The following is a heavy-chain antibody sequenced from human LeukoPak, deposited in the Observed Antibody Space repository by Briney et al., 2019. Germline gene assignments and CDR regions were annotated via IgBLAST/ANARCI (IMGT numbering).Heavy chain of an antibody. Sequence: GGSLRLSCAAFGFTLSDYYMSWIRQAPGKGLEWVSYISSSGSTIYYADSVKGRFTISRDSSKKTLFLQMNSLRAEDTAVYFCAKETRVAPRHIDYWGQGTLVTVSS. CDR1: GFTLSDYY. CDR3: AKETRVAPRHIDY. D-gene: IGHD2-15*01. J-gene: IGHJ4*02. CDR2: ISSSGSTI. V-gene: IGHV3-11*01.